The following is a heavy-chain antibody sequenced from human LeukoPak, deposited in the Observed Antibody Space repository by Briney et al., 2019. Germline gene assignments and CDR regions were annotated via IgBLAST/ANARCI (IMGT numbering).Heavy chain of an antibody. CDR3: ARDREVTYSSSWYVPFDY. CDR2: ISAYNGNT. Sequence: GASVKVSCKASGYTFTSYGISWVRQAPGQGLEWMGWISAYNGNTNYAQKLQGRVTMTTDTSTSTAYMELRSLRSDDTAVYYCARDREVTYSSSWYVPFDYWGQGTLVTVSS. CDR1: GYTFTSYG. D-gene: IGHD6-13*01. V-gene: IGHV1-18*01. J-gene: IGHJ4*02.